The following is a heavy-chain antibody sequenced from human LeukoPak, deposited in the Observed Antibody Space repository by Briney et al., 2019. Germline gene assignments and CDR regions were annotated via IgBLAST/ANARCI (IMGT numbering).Heavy chain of an antibody. CDR1: GFTFSSSS. CDR3: ARAMSSSALYYDAFDI. Sequence: GGSLRLSCAVYGFTFSSSSMNWVRQAPGKGLEWVSSISSTSSYINYADSVKGRFTISRDNAKNSLYLQMNSLRAEDTAVYYCARAMSSSALYYDAFDIWGQGTMVTVSS. J-gene: IGHJ3*02. D-gene: IGHD6-13*01. V-gene: IGHV3-21*01. CDR2: ISSTSSYI.